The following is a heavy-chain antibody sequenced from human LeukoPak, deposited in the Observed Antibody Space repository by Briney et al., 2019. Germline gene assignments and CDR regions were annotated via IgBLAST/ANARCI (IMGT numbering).Heavy chain of an antibody. V-gene: IGHV3-48*03. Sequence: GGSLRLSCAACGFTFSSYEMNWVRQAPGKGLEWVSYISSTGSTIYYADSVKGRFTISRDNAKNSLYLQVNSLRAEDTAVYYCARVGSARSIDCWGQGTLVTVSS. D-gene: IGHD6-19*01. CDR3: ARVGSARSIDC. CDR2: ISSTGSTI. CDR1: GFTFSSYE. J-gene: IGHJ4*02.